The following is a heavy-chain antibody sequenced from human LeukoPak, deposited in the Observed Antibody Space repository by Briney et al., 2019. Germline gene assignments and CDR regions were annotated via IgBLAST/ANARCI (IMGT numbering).Heavy chain of an antibody. D-gene: IGHD2-15*01. CDR3: ARRVGCCHFDY. V-gene: IGHV4-30-4*01. Sequence: RASETLSLTCTVSGGSISSGDYYWSWIRQPPGKGLEWIGYIYYSGSTYYNPSLKSRVTISVDTSKNQFSLKLSSVTAADTAVYYCARRVGCCHFDYWGQGTLVTVSS. J-gene: IGHJ4*02. CDR1: GGSISSGDYY. CDR2: IYYSGST.